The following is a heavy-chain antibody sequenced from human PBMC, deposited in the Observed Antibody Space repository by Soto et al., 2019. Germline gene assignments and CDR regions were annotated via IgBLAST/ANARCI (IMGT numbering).Heavy chain of an antibody. D-gene: IGHD2-21*01. J-gene: IGHJ6*02. CDR2: INPKSGGT. Sequence: ASVKVSCKASGYSVTDYHIHCVRQALGQGHEWLGRINPKSGGTSTAQKFQGWVTMTTDTSISTASMELTRLTSDDTAIFYCARGDSRDSSFAVSSLFCNFDMHLGGQG. CDR1: GYSVTDYH. V-gene: IGHV1-2*04. CDR3: ARGDSRDSSFAVSSLFCNFDMHL.